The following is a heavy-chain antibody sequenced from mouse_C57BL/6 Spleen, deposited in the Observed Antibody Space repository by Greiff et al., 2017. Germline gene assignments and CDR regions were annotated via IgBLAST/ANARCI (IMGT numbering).Heavy chain of an antibody. J-gene: IGHJ1*03. CDR1: GFSLTSYG. V-gene: IGHV2-2*01. CDR2: IWSGGST. CDR3: ARKGPHWYFDV. Sequence: QVQLKESGPGLVQPSQSLSITCTVSGFSLTSYGVHWVRQSPGKGLEWLGVIWSGGSTDYNAAFISRLSISKDNSKSQVFFKMNSLQADDTAIYYCARKGPHWYFDVWGTGTTVTVSS.